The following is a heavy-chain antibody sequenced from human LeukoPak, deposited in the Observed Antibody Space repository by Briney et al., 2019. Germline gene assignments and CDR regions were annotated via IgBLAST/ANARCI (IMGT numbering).Heavy chain of an antibody. J-gene: IGHJ3*02. CDR1: GFTFSSYS. D-gene: IGHD6-13*01. CDR2: ISSSSSYI. Sequence: GGSLRLSCAASGFTFSSYSMNWVRQAPGKGLEWISSISSSSSYIYYADSVKGRFTISRDNAKNSLYLQMTSLRAEDTAVYCCAKVAAARYDAFDIWGKGTMVTVSS. CDR3: AKVAAARYDAFDI. V-gene: IGHV3-21*01.